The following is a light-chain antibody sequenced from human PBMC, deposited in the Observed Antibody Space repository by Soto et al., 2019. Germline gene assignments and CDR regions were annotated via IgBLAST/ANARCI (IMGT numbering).Light chain of an antibody. V-gene: IGKV3-20*01. Sequence: EIVLTQSPGTLSLSPGERATLSCRASQDVDSDFLAWYQQRPGQAPRLLIYGSSRRAIGIPDRFSGSGSGTDFALTISRVRPEDIAVYYCHQYYSSITFGGGTKVEVK. CDR2: GSS. CDR3: HQYYSSIT. J-gene: IGKJ4*01. CDR1: QDVDSDF.